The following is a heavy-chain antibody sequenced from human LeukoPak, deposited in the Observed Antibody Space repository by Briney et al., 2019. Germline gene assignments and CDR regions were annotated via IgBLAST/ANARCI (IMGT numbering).Heavy chain of an antibody. CDR3: AKDLTIGPPLS. J-gene: IGHJ4*02. CDR2: ISYDGSNK. CDR1: GFTFSSYG. D-gene: IGHD3-3*01. V-gene: IGHV3-30*18. Sequence: GGSLRLSCAASGFTFSSYGMHWVRQAPGKGLEWVAVISYDGSNKYYADSVKGRFTISRDNSKNTLYLQMDSLRAEDTAVYYCAKDLTIGPPLSWGQGTLVTVSS.